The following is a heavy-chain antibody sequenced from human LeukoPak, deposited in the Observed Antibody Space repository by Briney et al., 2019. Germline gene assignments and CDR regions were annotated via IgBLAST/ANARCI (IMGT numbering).Heavy chain of an antibody. Sequence: GASVKVSCKASGYTFTSYGISWVRQAPGQGLEWMGWISAYNGNTNYAQKLQGRVTMTTDTSTSTAYMELRSLRSDDTAVYYCAGPVWFGELTPMDVWGQGTTVTVSS. J-gene: IGHJ6*02. CDR1: GYTFTSYG. CDR2: ISAYNGNT. V-gene: IGHV1-18*01. CDR3: AGPVWFGELTPMDV. D-gene: IGHD3-10*01.